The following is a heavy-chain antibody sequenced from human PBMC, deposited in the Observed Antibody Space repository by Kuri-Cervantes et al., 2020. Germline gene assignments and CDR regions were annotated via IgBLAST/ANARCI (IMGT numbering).Heavy chain of an antibody. V-gene: IGHV3-23*01. Sequence: GESLKISCAASGFTFSSYAMSWVLQAPGKGLEWVSAISGSGGSTYYADSVKGRFTISRDNAKNTLCLQMNSLRAEDTAVYYCAKVRRITIFGVVTAFDYWGQGTLVTVSS. CDR3: AKVRRITIFGVVTAFDY. CDR1: GFTFSSYA. D-gene: IGHD3-3*01. CDR2: ISGSGGST. J-gene: IGHJ4*02.